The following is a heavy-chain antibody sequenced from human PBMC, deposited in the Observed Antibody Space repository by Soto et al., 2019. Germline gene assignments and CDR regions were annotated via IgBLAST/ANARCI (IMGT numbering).Heavy chain of an antibody. CDR2: ISYDGSNK. J-gene: IGHJ4*02. CDR3: AREGRYCSGGSCYGEYFDY. Sequence: GGSLRLSCAASGFTFSSYAMHWVRQAPGKGLEWVAVISYDGSNKYYADSVKGRFTISRDNSKNTLYLQMNSLRAEDTAVYYCAREGRYCSGGSCYGEYFDYWGQGTLVTVSS. V-gene: IGHV3-30-3*01. CDR1: GFTFSSYA. D-gene: IGHD2-15*01.